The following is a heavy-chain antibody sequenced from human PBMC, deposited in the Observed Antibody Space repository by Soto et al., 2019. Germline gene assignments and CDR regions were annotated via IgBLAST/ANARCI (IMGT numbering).Heavy chain of an antibody. J-gene: IGHJ1*01. CDR3: ARGVGIVVVVAATQTYFQH. CDR2: INPNSGGT. V-gene: IGHV1-2*02. CDR1: GYTFTGYY. D-gene: IGHD2-15*01. Sequence: QVQLVQSGAEVKKPGASVKVSCKASGYTFTGYYMHWVRQAPGQGLEWMGWINPNSGGTNYAQKFQGRVTMTRDTSISTAYMELSRLGSDDTAVYYCARGVGIVVVVAATQTYFQHWGQGTLVTVSS.